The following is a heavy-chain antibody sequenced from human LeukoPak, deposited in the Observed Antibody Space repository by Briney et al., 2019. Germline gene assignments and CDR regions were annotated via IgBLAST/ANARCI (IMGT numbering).Heavy chain of an antibody. CDR2: IYYTGTT. CDR3: ASILDGMDV. J-gene: IGHJ6*02. V-gene: IGHV4-59*08. Sequence: SETLSLTCIVSGGSISSYYWSWIRQPPGKGLEWIGYIYYTGTTNYNPSLKNRVTISADTSKNQFSLKLNSVTAADTAVYYCASILDGMDVWGQGTTVSVSS. CDR1: GGSISSYY.